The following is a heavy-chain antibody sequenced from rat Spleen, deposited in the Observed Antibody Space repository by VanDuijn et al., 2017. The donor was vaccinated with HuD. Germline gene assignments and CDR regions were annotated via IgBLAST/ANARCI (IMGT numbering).Heavy chain of an antibody. V-gene: IGHV5-25*01. Sequence: EVQLVESGGGLVQPGRSLKLSCAASGFTFSNYDMAWVRQAPTKGLEWVASISPSGGSTYYRDSVKGRFTIFRDNAKSTLYLQMDSLTSEDTATYYCAKGDYFDYWGQGVMVTVSS. CDR1: GFTFSNYD. J-gene: IGHJ2*01. CDR2: ISPSGGST. CDR3: AKGDYFDY.